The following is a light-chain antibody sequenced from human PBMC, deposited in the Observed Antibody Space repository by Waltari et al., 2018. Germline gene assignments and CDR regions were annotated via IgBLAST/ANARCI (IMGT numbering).Light chain of an antibody. Sequence: RASRCLRRTGFVWYQQKSCEAPRLLIYGGSSRAAGIPYSFSGSGSGTDFTLTISRLEPEDSAVYYCQQYESSVMYTFGQGTKVEIK. V-gene: IGKV3-20*01. J-gene: IGKJ2*01. CDR1: RCLRRTG. CDR2: GGS. CDR3: QQYESSVMYT.